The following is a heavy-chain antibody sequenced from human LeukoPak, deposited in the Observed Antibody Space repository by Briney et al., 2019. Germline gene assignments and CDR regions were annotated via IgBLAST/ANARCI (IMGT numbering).Heavy chain of an antibody. CDR2: FYYSGRN. CDR3: AIEAYYYGMDV. Sequence: TSETLSLTCTVSGGSINSYYWNWIRQPPGKGLEWIGYFYYSGRNNYNPSLKSRVTISVDKSKNQFSLKLSSVTAADTAVYYCAIEAYYYGMDVWGQGTTVTVSS. J-gene: IGHJ6*02. CDR1: GGSINSYY. V-gene: IGHV4-59*12.